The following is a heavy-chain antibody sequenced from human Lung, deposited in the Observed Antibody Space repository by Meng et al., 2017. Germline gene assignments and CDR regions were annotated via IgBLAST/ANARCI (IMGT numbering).Heavy chain of an antibody. Sequence: QVHPVQSGAEVKKPGAAGQVSCKSSDYTFTGYGVSWVRQAPGQGLEWMAWLGAHDGDRSHAPRFQGRVTVTADRLTATSFMELRNLRYDDTAVYYCARGTPGRSYSDFWGQGT. D-gene: IGHD3-10*01. CDR1: DYTFTGYG. V-gene: IGHV1-18*04. CDR2: LGAHDGDR. J-gene: IGHJ4*02. CDR3: ARGTPGRSYSDF.